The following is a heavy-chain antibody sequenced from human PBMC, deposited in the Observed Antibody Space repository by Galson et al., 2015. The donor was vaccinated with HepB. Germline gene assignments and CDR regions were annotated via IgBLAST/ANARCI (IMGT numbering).Heavy chain of an antibody. J-gene: IGHJ5*02. V-gene: IGHV3-23*01. CDR2: IDGSGDRT. Sequence: SLRLSCAASGFTFRIYGMSWVRQAPGKGLEWVSGIDGSGDRTEYADSVQGRFIVSRDNSKNTLYLQISGLRVEDTAKYYCVKDVGRDLFGQGAWGQGTLVTVSS. D-gene: IGHD3-10*01. CDR1: GFTFRIYG. CDR3: VKDVGRDLFGQGA.